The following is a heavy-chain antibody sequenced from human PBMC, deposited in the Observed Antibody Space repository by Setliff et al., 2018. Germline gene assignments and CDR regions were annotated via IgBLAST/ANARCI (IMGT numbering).Heavy chain of an antibody. D-gene: IGHD7-27*01. Sequence: GGSLRLSCAASGFTFSDYYMSWIRQAPGKGLEWVAAINPAGSEKYYVNYLKGRFTISRDNAKNSLYLQMNSLRVVDTAVYYCIDGRNRAWGVYWGQGTLVTVSS. CDR3: IDGRNRAWGVY. CDR1: GFTFSDYY. J-gene: IGHJ4*02. V-gene: IGHV3-7*01. CDR2: INPAGSEK.